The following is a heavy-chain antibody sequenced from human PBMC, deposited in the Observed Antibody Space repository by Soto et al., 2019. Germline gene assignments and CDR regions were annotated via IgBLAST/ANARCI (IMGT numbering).Heavy chain of an antibody. Sequence: ASVKGSCKASGYTFTSYDINWVRQATGQGLEWMGWMNPNSGNTGYAQKFQGRVTMTRNTSISTAYMELSSLRSEDTAVYYCARGRALVYYYYYMDVWGKGTMVTVSS. J-gene: IGHJ6*03. CDR3: ARGRALVYYYYYMDV. CDR2: MNPNSGNT. D-gene: IGHD2-8*02. V-gene: IGHV1-8*01. CDR1: GYTFTSYD.